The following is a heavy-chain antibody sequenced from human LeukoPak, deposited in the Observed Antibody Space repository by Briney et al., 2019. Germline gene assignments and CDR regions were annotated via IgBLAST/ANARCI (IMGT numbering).Heavy chain of an antibody. CDR2: ISAYNGNT. Sequence: ASVKVSCKAPGYTFTSYGISWVRQAPGQGLEWMGWISAYNGNTNYAQKLQGRVTMTTDTSTSTAYMELRSLRSDDTAVYYCARGYYGSGSYYNLDWFDPWGQGTLVTVSS. V-gene: IGHV1-18*01. CDR3: ARGYYGSGSYYNLDWFDP. J-gene: IGHJ5*02. CDR1: GYTFTSYG. D-gene: IGHD3-10*01.